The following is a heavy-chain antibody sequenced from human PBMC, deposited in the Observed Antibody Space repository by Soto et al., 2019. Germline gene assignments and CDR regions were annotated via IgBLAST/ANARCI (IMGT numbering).Heavy chain of an antibody. Sequence: EVQLVESGGGLVQPGGSLRLSCAASGFTFSSYWMSWVRQAPGKGLEWVANIKQDGSEKYYVDSVKGRFTISRDNAKNXRXXEENSRRSGDTAVYYCARDRRGGWCGALYGGYFDYWGQGTLVTVSS. CDR3: ARDRRGGWCGALYGGYFDY. J-gene: IGHJ4*02. V-gene: IGHV3-7*04. CDR1: GFTFSSYW. D-gene: IGHD3-10*01. CDR2: IKQDGSEK.